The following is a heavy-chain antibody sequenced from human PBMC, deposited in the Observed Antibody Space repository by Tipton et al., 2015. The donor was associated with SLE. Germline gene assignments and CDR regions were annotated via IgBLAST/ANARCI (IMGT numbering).Heavy chain of an antibody. Sequence: SLRLSCADSGFTFSTYAMHWVRQAPGKGLEWVALISYDGSNKYYADSVKGRFTISRDNSKNTVCLQMNSLRGEDTAVYYCARDLILQQLDSWGQGTLVTVSS. CDR1: GFTFSTYA. CDR3: ARDLILQQLDS. V-gene: IGHV3-30*04. D-gene: IGHD6-13*01. CDR2: ISYDGSNK. J-gene: IGHJ4*02.